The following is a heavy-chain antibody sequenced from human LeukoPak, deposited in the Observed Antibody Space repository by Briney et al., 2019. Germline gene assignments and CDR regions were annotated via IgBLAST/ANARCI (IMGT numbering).Heavy chain of an antibody. Sequence: ASVKVSCKPSGYTFIDHYIHWVRQAPGQGLESMGWIDPNIGNTNYAQKFQGRVTMTRDTSSGTAYIELSRLRSDDTAVYYCARAGHNSESGGYDYWGQGTLVTVSS. D-gene: IGHD3-22*01. CDR3: ARAGHNSESGGYDY. J-gene: IGHJ4*02. CDR1: GYTFIDHY. V-gene: IGHV1-2*02. CDR2: IDPNIGNT.